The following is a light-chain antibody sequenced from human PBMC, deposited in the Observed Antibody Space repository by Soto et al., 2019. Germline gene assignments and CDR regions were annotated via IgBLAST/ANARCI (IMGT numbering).Light chain of an antibody. CDR2: DAS. J-gene: IGKJ4*01. CDR3: QQYGDSPLT. V-gene: IGKV3-20*01. Sequence: EIVMTQSPATLSVSPGERATLSCRASQSISSYLAWYQQKPGQAPRLLIYDASSRATGIPDRFSGSGSGTDFTLTISRLEPEDFAVYHCQQYGDSPLTFGGGTKVDIK. CDR1: QSISSY.